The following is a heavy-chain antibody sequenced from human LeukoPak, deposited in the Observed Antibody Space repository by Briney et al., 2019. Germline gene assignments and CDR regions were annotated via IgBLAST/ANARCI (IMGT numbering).Heavy chain of an antibody. J-gene: IGHJ1*01. CDR2: IYPGGSDT. D-gene: IGHD2-2*01. V-gene: IGHV5-51*01. CDR3: ARQAVPVAKYFQH. Sequence: GESLKISCQGSGYSFTSYWIGWVRQMPGKGLEWMGIIYPGGSDTRYSPSFQGQVTISADKSISTAYLQWSSLKALDTAMYYCARQAVPVAKYFQHWGQGTLVTVSS. CDR1: GYSFTSYW.